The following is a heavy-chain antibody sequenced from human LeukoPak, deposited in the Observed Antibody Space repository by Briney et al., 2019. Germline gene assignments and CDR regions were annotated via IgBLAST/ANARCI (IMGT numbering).Heavy chain of an antibody. CDR3: ARRRGPSSFDY. CDR2: IYPSDSDT. Sequence: GGSLRLSCAASGFTSSSYSMNWVRQAPGKGLEWMGIIYPSDSDTRYSPSFQGQVTISADKSINTAYLQWSSLKASDTSMYYCARRRGPSSFDYWGQGTLVTVSS. V-gene: IGHV5-51*01. CDR1: GFTSSSYS. J-gene: IGHJ4*02.